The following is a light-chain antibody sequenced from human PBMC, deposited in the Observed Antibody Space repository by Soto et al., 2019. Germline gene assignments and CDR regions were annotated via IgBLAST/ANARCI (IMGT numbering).Light chain of an antibody. CDR2: EVS. V-gene: IGLV2-14*01. CDR3: SSYTSNTPYV. CDR1: SSDVGGYNS. Sequence: QSALTQPASVSGSPGQSISISCPGSSSDVGGYNSVSWYQQHPGKAPKLMIYEVSYRPSGVSNRFSGSKSGNTASLTISGLQSEDEADYYCSSYTSNTPYVFGTGTKVTVL. J-gene: IGLJ1*01.